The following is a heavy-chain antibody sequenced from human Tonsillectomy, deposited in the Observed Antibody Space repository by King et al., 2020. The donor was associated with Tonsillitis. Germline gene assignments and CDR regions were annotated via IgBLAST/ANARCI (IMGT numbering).Heavy chain of an antibody. Sequence: VQLQQWGAGLLKPSETLSLTCAVYGGSFSGYYWSWIRQPPGKGLEWIGEINHSGSTNYNPSLKSRVTISVDTSKNQFSLKLSSVTAADTAVYYCARGRCSGGSCYPNPFDYWGKGTLVTVSS. V-gene: IGHV4-34*01. D-gene: IGHD2-15*01. CDR1: GGSFSGYY. CDR3: ARGRCSGGSCYPNPFDY. CDR2: INHSGST. J-gene: IGHJ4*02.